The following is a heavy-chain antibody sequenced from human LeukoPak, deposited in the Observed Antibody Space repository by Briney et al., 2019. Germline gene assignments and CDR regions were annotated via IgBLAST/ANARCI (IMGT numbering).Heavy chain of an antibody. CDR2: IYTSGST. J-gene: IGHJ3*02. CDR1: GGSISSGSYY. V-gene: IGHV4-61*02. Sequence: SETLSLTCTVSGGSISSGSYYWSWIRQPAGKGLEWIGRIYTSGSTNYNPSLKSRVTISVDTSKNQFSLKLSSVTAADTAVYYCARDWGFTMIVGGAFDIWGQGTMVTASS. CDR3: ARDWGFTMIVGGAFDI. D-gene: IGHD3-22*01.